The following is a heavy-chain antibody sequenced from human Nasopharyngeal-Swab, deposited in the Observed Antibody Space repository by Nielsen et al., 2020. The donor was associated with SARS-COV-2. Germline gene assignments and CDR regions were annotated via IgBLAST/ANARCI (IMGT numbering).Heavy chain of an antibody. CDR3: ARDVGGRDNY. CDR2: IDNDGAIT. Sequence: GGSLRLSCAASGFSLRTYWVHWVRQSPGKGLLWVSRIDNDGAITNYADSVKGRFTISRDNAKNTLYLQMNSLRADDTAVYYCARDVGGRDNYWGQGALVTVSS. D-gene: IGHD2-15*01. J-gene: IGHJ4*02. V-gene: IGHV3-74*01. CDR1: GFSLRTYW.